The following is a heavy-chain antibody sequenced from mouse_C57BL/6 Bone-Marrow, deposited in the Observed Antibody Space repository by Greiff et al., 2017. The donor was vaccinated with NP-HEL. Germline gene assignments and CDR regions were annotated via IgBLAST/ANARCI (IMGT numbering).Heavy chain of an antibody. D-gene: IGHD2-5*01. CDR2: IYPGSGNT. V-gene: IGHV1-76*01. J-gene: IGHJ4*01. Sequence: VKVVESGAELVRPGASVKLSCKASGYTFTDYYINWVKQRPGQGLEWIARIYPGSGNTYYNEKFKGKATLTAEKSSSTAYMQLSSLTSEDSAVYFCARRYSNYDYAMDYWGQGTSVTVSS. CDR3: ARRYSNYDYAMDY. CDR1: GYTFTDYY.